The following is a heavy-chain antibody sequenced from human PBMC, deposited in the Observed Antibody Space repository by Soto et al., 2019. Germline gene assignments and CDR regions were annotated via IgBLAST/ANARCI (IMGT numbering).Heavy chain of an antibody. CDR2: VKDGGST. CDR1: GGSLTGYY. J-gene: IGHJ1*01. Sequence: QVQLQQWGARLLKPSETLSLTCTVNGGSLTGYYWSWIRQPPGKGLEWIGEVKDGGSTNYSPSLRGRVSISADTSKNHFSLRLNSVPAAGTAVYFCARGQEGIVATHWDQGALVTVSS. D-gene: IGHD5-12*01. V-gene: IGHV4-34*01. CDR3: ARGQEGIVATH.